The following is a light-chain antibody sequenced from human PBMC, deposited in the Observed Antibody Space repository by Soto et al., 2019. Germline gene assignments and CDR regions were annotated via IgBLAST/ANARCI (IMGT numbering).Light chain of an antibody. CDR3: QQYTSSLIT. J-gene: IGKJ5*01. V-gene: IGKV3-20*01. CDR1: QSVASS. CDR2: GTS. Sequence: EIVLTQSPAALSLSPGESATPSCRASQSVASSLAWYQQSPGQPPRLLIYGTSSRATGIPDRFSGSGSGTDFTLTISRLEPEDFAVYYCQQYTSSLITFGQGTRLEIK.